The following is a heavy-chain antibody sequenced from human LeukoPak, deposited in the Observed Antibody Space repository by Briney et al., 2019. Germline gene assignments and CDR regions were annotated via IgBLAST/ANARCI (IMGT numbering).Heavy chain of an antibody. CDR1: GVTFSSYS. J-gene: IGHJ4*02. V-gene: IGHV3-21*01. D-gene: IGHD3-22*01. CDR3: ARAPASGYYGY. CDR2: ISSSSSYI. Sequence: PGGSLRLSCAAAGVTFSSYSMNWVRQAPGKGLEWVSSISSSSSYIYYADSVKGRFTISRDNAKNSLYLQMNSLRAEDTAVYYCARAPASGYYGYWGQGTLVTVSS.